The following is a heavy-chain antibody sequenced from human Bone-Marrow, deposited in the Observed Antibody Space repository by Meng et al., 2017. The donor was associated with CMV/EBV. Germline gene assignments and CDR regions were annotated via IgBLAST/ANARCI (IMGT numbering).Heavy chain of an antibody. D-gene: IGHD6-19*01. J-gene: IGHJ4*02. CDR3: ARGGIIALAGTGFDY. CDR2: IYYSGSN. Sequence: GSLRLSCTVSGGSISSYYWSWIRQPPGKGLEWIGYIYYSGSNNYNPSLRSRVTISVDTSNNLFSLKLSSVTAADTAVYYCARGGIIALAGTGFDYWGQGTLVTVSS. CDR1: GGSISSYY. V-gene: IGHV4-59*01.